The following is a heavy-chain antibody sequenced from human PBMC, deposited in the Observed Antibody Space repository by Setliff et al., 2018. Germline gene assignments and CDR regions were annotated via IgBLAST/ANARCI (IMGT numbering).Heavy chain of an antibody. CDR2: IRFDGSHE. D-gene: IGHD3-22*01. V-gene: IGHV3-30*02. CDR1: GFTFNSYG. CDR3: AKSVTMIVPGAFDI. J-gene: IGHJ3*02. Sequence: GGSLRLSCASSGFTFNSYGMYWVRQAPGKGLEWVAYIRFDGSHEYYGDSVKGRFTISRDISTNTLYLQMNSLRAEDAAVYYCAKSVTMIVPGAFDIRGQGTKVTVSS.